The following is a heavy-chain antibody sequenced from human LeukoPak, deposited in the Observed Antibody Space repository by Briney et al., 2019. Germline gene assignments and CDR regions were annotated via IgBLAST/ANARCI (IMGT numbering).Heavy chain of an antibody. D-gene: IGHD2-21*02. CDR2: ISYDGSNK. CDR3: AKEGGYCGGDCPRAFDY. CDR1: GFTFSSYG. Sequence: PGRSLRLSCAASGFTFSSYGMHWVRQAPGKGLEWVAVISYDGSNKYYADSVKGRFTISRDNSKNTLYLQINSLRAEDTAVYYCAKEGGYCGGDCPRAFDYWGQGTLVTVSS. J-gene: IGHJ4*02. V-gene: IGHV3-30*18.